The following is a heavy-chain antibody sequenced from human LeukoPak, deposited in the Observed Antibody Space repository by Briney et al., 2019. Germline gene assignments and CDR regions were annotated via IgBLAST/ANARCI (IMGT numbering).Heavy chain of an antibody. D-gene: IGHD6-13*01. Sequence: SETLSLTCAVYGGSFSGYYWSGIRQPPGKGLEWIGEINHSGSTNYNPSLKSRVTISVDTSKNQFSLKLSSVTAADTAVYYCARDSSSWYYFDYWGQGTLVTVSS. CDR3: ARDSSSWYYFDY. J-gene: IGHJ4*02. V-gene: IGHV4-34*01. CDR1: GGSFSGYY. CDR2: INHSGST.